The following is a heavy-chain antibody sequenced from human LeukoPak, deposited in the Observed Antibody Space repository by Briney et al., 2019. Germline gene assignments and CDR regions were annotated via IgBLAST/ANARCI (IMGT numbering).Heavy chain of an antibody. Sequence: PGGSLRLSCAASGLIVSSNYMSWIRQAPGKGLEWVSILYSGGPTYHADSVRGRFTISRDNSKNTVYLQMNSLRVEDTGVYYCARGLYRGVDVWGQGTTVTVSS. V-gene: IGHV3-66*01. CDR2: LYSGGPT. CDR3: ARGLYRGVDV. D-gene: IGHD2-2*02. CDR1: GLIVSSNY. J-gene: IGHJ6*02.